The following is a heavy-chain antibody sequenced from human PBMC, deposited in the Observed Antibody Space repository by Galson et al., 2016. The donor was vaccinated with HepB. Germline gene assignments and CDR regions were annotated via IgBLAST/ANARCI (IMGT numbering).Heavy chain of an antibody. V-gene: IGHV2-70*01. CDR3: ARSMYYNILSWDDGMYV. J-gene: IGHJ6*02. CDR2: IDWDDDK. D-gene: IGHD3-9*01. Sequence: PALVKPTQTLTLTCTFSGFSLTTSGMCINWIRQPPGKALEWLAVIDWDDDKYYSTSRKTRLTISKDISKNQVVLRMTKLSPVATATYYCARSMYYNILSWDDGMYVWGQGTTVTVSS. CDR1: GFSLTTSGMC.